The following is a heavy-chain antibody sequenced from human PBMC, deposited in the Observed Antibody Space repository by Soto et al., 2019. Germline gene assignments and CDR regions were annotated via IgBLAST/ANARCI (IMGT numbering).Heavy chain of an antibody. CDR1: CGSINDFY. V-gene: IGHV4-59*01. Sequence: LSLTFTVSCGSINDFYWSLIRQPPGKGLEWIGYIYYSGSTDYNPSLKGRVTISVDTSKNQFSLKLRSVTAADTAVYYCARVGGVAARTFDYWGQGTLVTVSS. CDR2: IYYSGST. J-gene: IGHJ4*02. D-gene: IGHD6-6*01. CDR3: ARVGGVAARTFDY.